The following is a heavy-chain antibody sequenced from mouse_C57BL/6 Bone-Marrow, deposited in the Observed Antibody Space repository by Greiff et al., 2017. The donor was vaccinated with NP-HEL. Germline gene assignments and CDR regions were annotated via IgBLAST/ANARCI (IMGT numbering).Heavy chain of an antibody. J-gene: IGHJ4*01. CDR1: GFTFSDYY. CDR2: ISNGGGST. Sequence: EVMLVESGGGLVQPGGSLKLSCAASGFTFSDYYMYWVRQTPEKRLEWVAYISNGGGSTYYPDTVKGRFNISRDNAKNTLYLQMSRLKSEDTAMYYCARFITTVVDYAMDYWGQGTSVTVSS. V-gene: IGHV5-12*01. CDR3: ARFITTVVDYAMDY. D-gene: IGHD1-1*01.